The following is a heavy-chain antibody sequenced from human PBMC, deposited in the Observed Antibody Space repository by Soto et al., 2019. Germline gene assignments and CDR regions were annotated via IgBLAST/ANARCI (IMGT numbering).Heavy chain of an antibody. Sequence: GESLKISFKGSGYSFTSYWISWVRQMPGKGLEWMGRIDPSDSYTNYSPSFQGHVTISADKSISTAYLQWSSLKASDTAMYYCARHIVVPAATDMGFLEWLTHYGMDVWGQGTTVTVSS. CDR2: IDPSDSYT. D-gene: IGHD2-2*01. CDR3: ARHIVVPAATDMGFLEWLTHYGMDV. V-gene: IGHV5-10-1*01. J-gene: IGHJ6*02. CDR1: GYSFTSYW.